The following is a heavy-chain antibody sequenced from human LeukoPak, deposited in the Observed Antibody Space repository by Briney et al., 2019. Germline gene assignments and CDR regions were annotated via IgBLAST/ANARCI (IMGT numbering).Heavy chain of an antibody. J-gene: IGHJ4*02. CDR3: ASVPRIQLWLPLDY. V-gene: IGHV3-30-3*01. CDR2: ISYDGSNK. CDR1: GFTFSSYA. Sequence: PGRSLRLPCAASGFTFSSYAMHWVRQAPGKGLEWVAVISYDGSNKYYADSVKGRFTISRDNSKNTLYLQMNSLRAEDTAVYYCASVPRIQLWLPLDYWGQGTLVTVSS. D-gene: IGHD5-18*01.